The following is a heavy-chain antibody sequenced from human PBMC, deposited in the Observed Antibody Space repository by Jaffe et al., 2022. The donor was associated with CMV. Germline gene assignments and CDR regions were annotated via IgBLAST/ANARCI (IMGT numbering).Heavy chain of an antibody. Sequence: QVQLVQSGAEVKKPGSSVKVSCKASGGTFSSYAISWVRQAPGQGLEWMGRIIPILGIANYAQKFQGRVTITADKSTSTAYMELSSLRSEDTAVYYCASGVEMATEYWYFDLWGRGTLVTVSS. J-gene: IGHJ2*01. D-gene: IGHD5-12*01. CDR3: ASGVEMATEYWYFDL. CDR1: GGTFSSYA. V-gene: IGHV1-69*09. CDR2: IIPILGIA.